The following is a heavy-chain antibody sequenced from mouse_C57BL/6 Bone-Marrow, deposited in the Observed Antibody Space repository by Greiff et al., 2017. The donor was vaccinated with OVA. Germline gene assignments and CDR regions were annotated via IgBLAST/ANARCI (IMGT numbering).Heavy chain of an antibody. CDR2: IYPSDSET. Sequence: VQLQQPGAELVRPGSSVKLSCKASGYTFTSYWMDWVKQRPGQGLEWIGNIYPSDSETHYNQKFKDKATLTVDKSSSTAYMQLSSLTSEDSAVYYCARSRPTGTMGYWGQGTTLTVSS. D-gene: IGHD4-1*02. CDR3: ARSRPTGTMGY. V-gene: IGHV1-61*01. CDR1: GYTFTSYW. J-gene: IGHJ2*01.